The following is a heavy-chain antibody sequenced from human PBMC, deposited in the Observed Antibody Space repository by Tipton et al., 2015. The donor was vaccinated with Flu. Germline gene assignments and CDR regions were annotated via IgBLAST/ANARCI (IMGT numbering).Heavy chain of an antibody. V-gene: IGHV4-34*01. CDR1: GGTFSGYY. J-gene: IGHJ4*02. Sequence: LRLSCAVYGGTFSGYYWTWIRQPPGKRLEWIGEINDSGSANYNPSLKSQVTMSVDTSKNQFSLKVKSVTAADTAVYYCARGTGYGTYFDSWGRGTLVTVSS. CDR2: INDSGSA. CDR3: ARGTGYGTYFDS. D-gene: IGHD5-12*01.